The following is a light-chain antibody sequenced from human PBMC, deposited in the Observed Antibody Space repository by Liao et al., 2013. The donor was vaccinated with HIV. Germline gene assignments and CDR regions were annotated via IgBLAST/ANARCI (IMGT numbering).Light chain of an antibody. CDR3: QSADTSDTHVI. J-gene: IGLJ2*01. CDR1: ALPNQY. CDR2: KDI. V-gene: IGLV3-25*03. Sequence: SYELTQPPSLSVSPGQTARITCSGDALPNQYAYWYQLKSGQAPVLVMYKDIERPSGIPERFSGSSSGTKVTLTISGVQADDEADYYCQSADTSDTHVIFGGGTKLTVL.